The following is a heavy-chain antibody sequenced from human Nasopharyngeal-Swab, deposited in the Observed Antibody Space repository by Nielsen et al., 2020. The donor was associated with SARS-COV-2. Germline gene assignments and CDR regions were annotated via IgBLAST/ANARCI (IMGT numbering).Heavy chain of an antibody. CDR3: ARGGVGGVVTPSYFDY. J-gene: IGHJ4*02. D-gene: IGHD4-23*01. V-gene: IGHV3-21*01. CDR1: GFTFSSYS. Sequence: GGSLRLSCAPSGFTFSSYSMNWVRQAPGKGLEWVSSISSSSSYIYYPDSVKARFTISRDNAKNSLYLQMNSLRAEDTAVYYCARGGVGGVVTPSYFDYWGQGTLVTVSS. CDR2: ISSSSSYI.